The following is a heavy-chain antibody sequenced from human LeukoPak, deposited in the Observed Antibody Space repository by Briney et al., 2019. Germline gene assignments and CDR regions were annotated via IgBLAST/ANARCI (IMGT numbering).Heavy chain of an antibody. J-gene: IGHJ4*02. CDR1: GFTFSDYY. V-gene: IGHV3-11*01. CDR2: IGNNGDTI. D-gene: IGHD6-19*01. CDR3: ARDPSRVGYSSGRSFGPIDY. Sequence: PGGSLRLSCAASGFTFSDYYMNWIRQAPGKGLEWVSYIGNNGDTIYYADSVKGRFTISRDNAKNSLYLQMNSLRAEDTAVYYCARDPSRVGYSSGRSFGPIDYWGQGTLVTVSS.